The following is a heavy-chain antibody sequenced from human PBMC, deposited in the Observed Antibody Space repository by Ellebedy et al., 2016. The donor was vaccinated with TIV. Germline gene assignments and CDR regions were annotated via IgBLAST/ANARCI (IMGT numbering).Heavy chain of an antibody. CDR1: GFTFNNYW. V-gene: IGHV3-74*01. CDR2: INSDGSSS. Sequence: PGGSLRLSCAASGFTFNNYWMHWVRQTPGKGLVWVSRINSDGSSSIYADSVKGRFTISRDNAKNTLYLQMNSLRAEDTAAYYCARNRFCSAGDCYALGYWGQGTLVTVSS. D-gene: IGHD2-15*01. J-gene: IGHJ4*02. CDR3: ARNRFCSAGDCYALGY.